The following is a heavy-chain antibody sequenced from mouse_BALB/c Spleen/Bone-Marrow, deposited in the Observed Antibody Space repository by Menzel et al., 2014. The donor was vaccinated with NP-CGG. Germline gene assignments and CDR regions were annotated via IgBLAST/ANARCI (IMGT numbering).Heavy chain of an antibody. J-gene: IGHJ4*01. V-gene: IGHV14-1*02. CDR2: IDPENGNT. Sequence: EVKLMESGAELVRPGALVKLSCKASGFNTKDYYMHWVKQRPEQGLEWIGWIDPENGNTIYDPKFQGKASITADTSSNTAYLQLSSLTSEDTAVYYCARGREAMDYWGQGTSVTVSS. CDR1: GFNTKDYY. CDR3: ARGREAMDY.